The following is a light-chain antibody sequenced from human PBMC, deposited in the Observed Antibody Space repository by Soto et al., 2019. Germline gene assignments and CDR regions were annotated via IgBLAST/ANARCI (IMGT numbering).Light chain of an antibody. CDR2: VAS. CDR3: QQYNNWPIT. CDR1: QSILSN. Sequence: EIVMTQSPATLSVSPGERATLSCRASQSILSNLAWYQQKPGQAPRLLIYVASTRATGIPARFSGSGSGTEFTLTISSLQSEDFEIYYCQQYNNWPITFGQGTRLEI. V-gene: IGKV3-15*01. J-gene: IGKJ5*01.